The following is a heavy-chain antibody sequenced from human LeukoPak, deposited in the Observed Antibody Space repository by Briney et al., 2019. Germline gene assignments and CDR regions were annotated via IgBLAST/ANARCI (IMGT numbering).Heavy chain of an antibody. CDR2: IIPIFGTA. V-gene: IGHV1-69*13. CDR3: ARVSLERRLGRHNYYYYGMDV. CDR1: GGTFSSYA. Sequence: ASVKVSCEASGGTFSSYAISWVRQAPGQGLEWMGGIIPIFGTANYAQKFQGRVTITADESTSTAYMELSSLRSEDTAVYYCARVSLERRLGRHNYYYYGMDVWGQGTTVTVSS. J-gene: IGHJ6*02. D-gene: IGHD1-1*01.